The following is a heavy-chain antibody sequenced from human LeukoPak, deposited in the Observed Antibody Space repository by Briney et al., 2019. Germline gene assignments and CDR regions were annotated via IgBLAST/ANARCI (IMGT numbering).Heavy chain of an antibody. Sequence: GGSLSLSCAASGVTLRNNWMQWVRQTPGKGLVWVSRISSDGSSTTYADSVKGRFTISRDNAKNTLYLQMNNLRAEDTAMYYCARDQRVTGRPDIDYWGQGTLVIVSS. D-gene: IGHD6-6*01. J-gene: IGHJ4*02. CDR1: GVTLRNNW. V-gene: IGHV3-74*03. CDR2: ISSDGSST. CDR3: ARDQRVTGRPDIDY.